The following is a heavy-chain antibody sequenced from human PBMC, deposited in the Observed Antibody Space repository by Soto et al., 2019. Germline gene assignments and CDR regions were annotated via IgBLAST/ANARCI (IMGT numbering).Heavy chain of an antibody. CDR3: ARGCGNDSSGYYYYYYMDV. J-gene: IGHJ6*03. CDR1: GGSFSGYY. CDR2: INHSGST. D-gene: IGHD3-22*01. V-gene: IGHV4-34*01. Sequence: SELSLTCAVYGGSFSGYYWSWIRQPPGKGLEWIGEINHSGSTNYNPSLKSRVTISVDTSKNQFSLKLSSVTAADTAVYYCARGCGNDSSGYYYYYYMDVWGKGTTVTVSS.